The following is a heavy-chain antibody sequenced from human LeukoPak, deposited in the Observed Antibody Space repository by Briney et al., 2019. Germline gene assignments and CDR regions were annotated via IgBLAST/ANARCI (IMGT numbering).Heavy chain of an antibody. V-gene: IGHV3-23*01. CDR1: GFTFSSYA. J-gene: IGHJ4*02. D-gene: IGHD2-15*01. CDR3: AKVLVLVSANRYYFDY. Sequence: PGGSLRLSCAASGFTFSSYAMSWVRQAPGKGLEWVSGINTSGGSTAYADSVKGRFTISRDNPRNTLYLQMNSLRAEDTAVYYCAKVLVLVSANRYYFDYWGQGTLVTVSS. CDR2: INTSGGST.